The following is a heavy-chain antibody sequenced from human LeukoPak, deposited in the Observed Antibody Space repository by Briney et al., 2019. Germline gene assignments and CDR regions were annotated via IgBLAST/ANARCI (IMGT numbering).Heavy chain of an antibody. CDR3: ARGVAGSSSFDY. V-gene: IGHV3-23*01. D-gene: IGHD6-19*01. CDR1: GFTFSSYA. CDR2: ISGSGGST. J-gene: IGHJ4*02. Sequence: PGGSLRLSCAASGFTFSSYAMSWVRQAPGKGLEWVSAISGSGGSTYYADSVKGRFTISRDNSKNTLYLQMNSLRAEDTAVYYCARGVAGSSSFDYWGQGTLVTVSS.